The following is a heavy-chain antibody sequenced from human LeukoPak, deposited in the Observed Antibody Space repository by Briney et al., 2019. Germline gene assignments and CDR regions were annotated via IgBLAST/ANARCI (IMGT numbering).Heavy chain of an antibody. CDR3: ALAYCGGDCYPSPDY. Sequence: ASVKVSCKASGYTFTSYGISWVRQAPGQGLEWMGWISAYNGNTNYAQKLQGRVTMTTDTSTSTAYTELRSLRSDDTAVYYCALAYCGGDCYPSPDYWGQGTPVTVSS. V-gene: IGHV1-18*01. D-gene: IGHD2-21*01. J-gene: IGHJ4*02. CDR1: GYTFTSYG. CDR2: ISAYNGNT.